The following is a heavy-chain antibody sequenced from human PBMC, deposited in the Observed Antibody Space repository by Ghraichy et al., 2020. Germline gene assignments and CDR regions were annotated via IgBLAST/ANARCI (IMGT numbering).Heavy chain of an antibody. D-gene: IGHD6-13*01. V-gene: IGHV3-48*01. J-gene: IGHJ2*01. CDR1: GFSFSDYS. Sequence: GGSLRLSCEGSGFSFSDYSMIWVRLTPRKTLEWVSYITGSSITIFYTDSVKVRFTISRDNAKKSLYLQMNSLRAEDTAVYYCARLPLPRRAAVGDWYFDLWGRGALVTVSS. CDR2: ITGSSITI. CDR3: ARLPLPRRAAVGDWYFDL.